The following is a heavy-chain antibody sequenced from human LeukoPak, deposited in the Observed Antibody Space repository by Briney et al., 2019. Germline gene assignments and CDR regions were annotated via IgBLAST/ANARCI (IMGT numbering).Heavy chain of an antibody. CDR3: AKDPYSSGWYGVFDY. CDR2: ISGSGGST. CDR1: GFTFDDYA. Sequence: GSLRLSCAASGFTFDDYAMSWVRQAPGKGLEWVSAISGSGGSTYYADSVKGRFTISRDNSKNTLYLQMNSLRAEDTAVYYCAKDPYSSGWYGVFDYWGRGTLVTVSS. V-gene: IGHV3-23*01. J-gene: IGHJ4*02. D-gene: IGHD6-19*01.